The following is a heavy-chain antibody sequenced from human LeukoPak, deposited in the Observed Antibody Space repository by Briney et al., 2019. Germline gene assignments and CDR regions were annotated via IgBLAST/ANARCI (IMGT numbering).Heavy chain of an antibody. CDR2: INSDDSRT. J-gene: IGHJ4*02. V-gene: IGHV3-74*01. Sequence: GGSLRLSYAASGFTFSAFWMHWVRQAPGKGLVWVSRINSDDSRTTYADSVKGRFTISRDNAKNTLYLQMNSLRAEDTAVYYCARRYFDYWGQGTLVTVSS. CDR3: ARRYFDY. CDR1: GFTFSAFW.